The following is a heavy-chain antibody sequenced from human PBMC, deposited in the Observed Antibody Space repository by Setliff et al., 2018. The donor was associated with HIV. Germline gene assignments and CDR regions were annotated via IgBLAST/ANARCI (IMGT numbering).Heavy chain of an antibody. CDR3: AKQGSGSYYFDY. J-gene: IGHJ4*02. CDR1: GGSVIISHYY. V-gene: IGHV4-39*01. D-gene: IGHD3-10*01. Sequence: KTSETLSLTCTVSGGSVIISHYYWAWIRQPPGKGLEWIGSISYSGSTYYNPSLKSRITISVDTSKNKFSLKLTSVTAADTSVYYCAKQGSGSYYFDYWGQGTLVTVSS. CDR2: ISYSGST.